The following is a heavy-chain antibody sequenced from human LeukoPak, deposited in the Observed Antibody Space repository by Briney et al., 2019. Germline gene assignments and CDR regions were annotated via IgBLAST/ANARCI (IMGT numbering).Heavy chain of an antibody. CDR2: INPSGGST. V-gene: IGHV1-46*01. Sequence: ASVKVSCKASGYTFTSYYMHWVRQAPGQGLEWMGIINPSGGSTSYAQKFQGRVTITADKSTSTAYMELSSLRSEDTAVYYCARGLWFGAQSYGMDVWGQGTTVTVSS. CDR1: GYTFTSYY. CDR3: ARGLWFGAQSYGMDV. J-gene: IGHJ6*02. D-gene: IGHD3-10*01.